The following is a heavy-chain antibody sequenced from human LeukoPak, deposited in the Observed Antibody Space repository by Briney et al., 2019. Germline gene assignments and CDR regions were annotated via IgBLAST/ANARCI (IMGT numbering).Heavy chain of an antibody. CDR2: ISSGSSYI. CDR1: GFTFITYT. CDR3: ARDRYDCSGGAFDI. V-gene: IGHV3-21*01. D-gene: IGHD3-22*01. J-gene: IGHJ3*02. Sequence: GGSLRLSCATSGFTFITYTMNWVRQAPGKGLQWVSSISSGSSYIYYADSVKGRFTISRDNAKNSLYLQMNRLRAEDTAVYYCARDRYDCSGGAFDIWGQGTMVTVSS.